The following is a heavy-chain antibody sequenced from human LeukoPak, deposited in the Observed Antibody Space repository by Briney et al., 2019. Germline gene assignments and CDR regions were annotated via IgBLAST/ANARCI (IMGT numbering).Heavy chain of an antibody. CDR3: ASSRIFGNAMDV. Sequence: PGRSLRLSCAASGFTFDDYGIHWVRQAPGKGLVWVSRINSDGSSTSYADSVKGRFTISRDNAKNTLYLQMNSLRADDTAVYYCASSRIFGNAMDVWGQGTTVTVSS. CDR1: GFTFDDYG. V-gene: IGHV3-74*01. J-gene: IGHJ6*02. D-gene: IGHD3-3*01. CDR2: INSDGSST.